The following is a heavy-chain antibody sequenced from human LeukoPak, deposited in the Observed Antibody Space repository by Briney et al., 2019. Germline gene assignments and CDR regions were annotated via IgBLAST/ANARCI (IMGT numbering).Heavy chain of an antibody. V-gene: IGHV3-53*01. CDR3: AREGAVGKTIFGVVMESN. Sequence: PGGSLRLSCAASGFTVSSNYMSWVRRAPGKGLEWVSVIYSGGSTYYADSVKGRFTISRDNSKNTLYLQMNSLRAEDTAVYYCAREGAVGKTIFGVVMESNWGQGTLVTVSS. CDR2: IYSGGST. D-gene: IGHD3-3*01. J-gene: IGHJ4*02. CDR1: GFTVSSNY.